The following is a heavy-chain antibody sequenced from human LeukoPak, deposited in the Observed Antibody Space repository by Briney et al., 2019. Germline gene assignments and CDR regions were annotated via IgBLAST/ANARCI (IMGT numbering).Heavy chain of an antibody. CDR2: IKQDGSEK. J-gene: IGHJ4*02. D-gene: IGHD3-10*01. Sequence: PGGSLRLSCAASGFTFSSYWMSWVRQAPGKGLEWVANIKQDGSEKYYVDSVKGRFTISRDNAKNTLYLQMNSLRAEDTAVYYCAKDRVAASRYGSDFDYWGQGTLVTVSS. CDR3: AKDRVAASRYGSDFDY. V-gene: IGHV3-7*05. CDR1: GFTFSSYW.